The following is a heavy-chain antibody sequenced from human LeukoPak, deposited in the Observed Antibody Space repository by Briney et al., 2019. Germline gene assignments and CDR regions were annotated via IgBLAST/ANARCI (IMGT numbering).Heavy chain of an antibody. CDR3: ARVKGDEDAFDI. Sequence: SGTLSLTCTVSGGSISNYYWGWIRQAPGKGLEWIGSIYYSGSTYYNPSLKSRVTISVDTSKNQFSLKLSSVTAADTAVYYCARVKGDEDAFDIWGQGTMVTVSS. V-gene: IGHV4-39*07. D-gene: IGHD3-16*01. J-gene: IGHJ3*02. CDR1: GGSISNYY. CDR2: IYYSGST.